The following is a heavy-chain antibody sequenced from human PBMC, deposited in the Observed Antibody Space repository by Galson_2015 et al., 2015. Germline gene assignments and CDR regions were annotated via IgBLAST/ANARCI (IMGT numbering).Heavy chain of an antibody. D-gene: IGHD2-2*01. CDR3: AKDREYCTSSSCYHHFDF. J-gene: IGHJ4*02. CDR1: GFTFSSYA. Sequence: SLRLSCAASGFTFSSYAMSWVRQAPGKGLEWVSTIINSGGSTYYADSVKGRFTISRDNSKNTLSLQMNSLRAEDTAVYYCAKDREYCTSSSCYHHFDFWGQGTLVTVSS. V-gene: IGHV3-23*01. CDR2: IINSGGST.